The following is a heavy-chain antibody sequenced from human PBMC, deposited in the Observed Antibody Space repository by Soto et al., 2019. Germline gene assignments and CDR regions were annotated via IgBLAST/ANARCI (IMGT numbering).Heavy chain of an antibody. Sequence: SETLSLTCDVSGASIKSDTWWTWVRQSPGKGLEWIGEIYHNGRAFDNPSLKGRVTISIDKSNNQFSLNLTSVTAADTAVYYCARGRVVVPAAVMFNCLDPWGQGALVTVSS. V-gene: IGHV4-4*02. J-gene: IGHJ5*02. CDR1: GASIKSDTW. CDR3: ARGRVVVPAAVMFNCLDP. CDR2: IYHNGRA. D-gene: IGHD2-2*01.